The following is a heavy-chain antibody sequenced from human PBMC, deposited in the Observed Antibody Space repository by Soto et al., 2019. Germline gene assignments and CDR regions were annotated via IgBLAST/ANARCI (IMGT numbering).Heavy chain of an antibody. CDR1: GYSFTSHW. J-gene: IGHJ3*01. Sequence: EVQLVQSGAEVKKPGESLKISCKGSGYSFTSHWIAWVRQMPGKGLEWMGIIYPGNSDTRYSPSCQGQVTISADNSITTAYLQWSSLKASDTAMYYCARQVHLGIGTPGSFPFDVWGQGTKVTVSS. CDR3: ARQVHLGIGTPGSFPFDV. V-gene: IGHV5-51*01. CDR2: IYPGNSDT. D-gene: IGHD6-13*01.